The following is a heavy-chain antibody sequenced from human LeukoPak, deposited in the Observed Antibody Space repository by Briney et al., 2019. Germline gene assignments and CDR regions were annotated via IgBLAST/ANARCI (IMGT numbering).Heavy chain of an antibody. CDR1: GFTFSRYW. CDR3: AAPRCSRTSCPLYYMDV. CDR2: IKQEGSEK. D-gene: IGHD2-2*01. V-gene: IGHV3-7*01. J-gene: IGHJ6*03. Sequence: PGGSLRPSCAASGFTFSRYWMSRVREVPGRGVEGVANIKQEGSEKYYVDSVKGRFTISRDNAKNSLYLQMNSLRAEDAAVYYCAAPRCSRTSCPLYYMDVWGKGTTVTVSS.